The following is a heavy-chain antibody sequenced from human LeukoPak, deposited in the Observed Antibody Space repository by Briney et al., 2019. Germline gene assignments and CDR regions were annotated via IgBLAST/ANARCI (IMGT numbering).Heavy chain of an antibody. D-gene: IGHD3-22*01. V-gene: IGHV4-34*01. CDR2: INHSGST. CDR1: GGSFSGYY. Sequence: SETLSLTCAVYGGSFSGYYWSWIRQPPGKGLEWIGEINHSGSTNYNPSLKSRVTISVGTSKNQFSLKLSSVTAADTAVYYCARGRAYYYDSSGYHKYYFDYWGQGTLVTVSS. J-gene: IGHJ4*02. CDR3: ARGRAYYYDSSGYHKYYFDY.